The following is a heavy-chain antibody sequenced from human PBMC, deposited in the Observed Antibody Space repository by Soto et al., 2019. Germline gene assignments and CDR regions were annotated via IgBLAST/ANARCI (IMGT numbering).Heavy chain of an antibody. D-gene: IGHD2-15*01. J-gene: IGHJ5*02. Sequence: SETLSLTCTVSGGSISSYYWTWIRQLPGKGLEWIGYMYYSGSTNYNPSLKSRVTISVDTSKNQFSLKLSSVTAADTATYYCVRGGTYNWFDPWGQGTLVTVSS. V-gene: IGHV4-59*01. CDR2: MYYSGST. CDR3: VRGGTYNWFDP. CDR1: GGSISSYY.